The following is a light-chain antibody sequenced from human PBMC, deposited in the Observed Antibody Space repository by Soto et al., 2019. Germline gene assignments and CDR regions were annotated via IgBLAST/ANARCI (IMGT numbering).Light chain of an antibody. V-gene: IGKV1-5*03. CDR1: QSISSW. CDR3: QQYNRMYT. Sequence: DIQMTQSPSTLSASVGDRVTITCRASQSISSWLAWYQQKPGKAPKLLIYKASSLESGVPSRFSGSGSGTEFPLTISILQPDDFETYYCQQYNRMYTFGQGTKLEIK. CDR2: KAS. J-gene: IGKJ2*01.